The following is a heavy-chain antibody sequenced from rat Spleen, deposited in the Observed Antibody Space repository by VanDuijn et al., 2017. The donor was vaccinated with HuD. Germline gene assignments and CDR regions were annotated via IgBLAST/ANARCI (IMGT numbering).Heavy chain of an antibody. Sequence: VQLVESGGGLVQPGKSLKLSCSASGFTFSSYGMHWIRQAPGKGLDWVAYISRSSGTVYADAVKERFTISRDNAKNTLYLQLNSLKSEDTAIYFCARRGGENYGGSLFDYWGQGVMVTVSS. CDR1: GFTFSSYG. D-gene: IGHD1-11*01. CDR2: ISRSSGT. CDR3: ARRGGENYGGSLFDY. V-gene: IGHV5-62*01. J-gene: IGHJ2*01.